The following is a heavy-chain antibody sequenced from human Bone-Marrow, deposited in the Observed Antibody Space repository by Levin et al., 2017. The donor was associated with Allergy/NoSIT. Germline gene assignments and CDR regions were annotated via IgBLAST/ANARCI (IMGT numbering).Heavy chain of an antibody. CDR1: GFAFRNYA. J-gene: IGHJ4*02. CDR2: INGGGRST. V-gene: IGHV3-23*01. D-gene: IGHD4-17*01. Sequence: GGSLRLSCVVSGFAFRNYAMSWVRQAPGKGLEWLSSINGGGRSTYYTDSLEGRFSISRDNSKNTLYLQMNSLRAEDTAVYYCAKDSGDYSYYVDSWGQGTLVTVSS. CDR3: AKDSGDYSYYVDS.